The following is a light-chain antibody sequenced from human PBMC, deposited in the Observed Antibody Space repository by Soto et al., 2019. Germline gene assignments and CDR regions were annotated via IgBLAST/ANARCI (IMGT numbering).Light chain of an antibody. CDR1: ESISNW. CDR3: QQYRTYS. CDR2: HAS. V-gene: IGKV1-5*01. Sequence: IQLTQSPTTLPASVGDRVTLTCRASESISNWLAWYQQRPGTAPKLLIYHASILETAVPSRFSGNGYGTEFTLTISSLQPGDFATYYCQQYRTYSFGQGPRVEIK. J-gene: IGKJ1*01.